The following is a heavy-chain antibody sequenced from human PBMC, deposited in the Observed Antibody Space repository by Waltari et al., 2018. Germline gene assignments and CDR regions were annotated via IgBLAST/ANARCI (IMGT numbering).Heavy chain of an antibody. CDR2: IYPGDSDT. J-gene: IGHJ6*02. D-gene: IGHD3-10*01. CDR1: GYSFTSYW. Sequence: EVQLVQSGAEVKKPGESLKISCKGSGYSFTSYWIGWVRQMPGKGLEWMGIIYPGDSDTRYSPSFQGQVTISADKSISTAYLQWSSLKASDTAMYYCARHSYGSGSYSPRYYYYGMDVWGQGTTVTVSS. V-gene: IGHV5-51*01. CDR3: ARHSYGSGSYSPRYYYYGMDV.